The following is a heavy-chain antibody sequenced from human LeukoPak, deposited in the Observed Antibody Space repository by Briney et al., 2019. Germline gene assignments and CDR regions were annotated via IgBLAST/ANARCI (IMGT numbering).Heavy chain of an antibody. CDR1: GGSFSGYY. V-gene: IGHV4-34*01. D-gene: IGHD1-26*01. J-gene: IGHJ4*02. Sequence: SETLSLTCAVYGGSFSGYYWSWIRQPPGKGLEWIGEINHSGSTNYNPSLTSRVTISVDTSKNQFSLKLSSVTAADTAVYYCARRLVGATCDYWGQGTLVTVSS. CDR3: ARRLVGATCDY. CDR2: INHSGST.